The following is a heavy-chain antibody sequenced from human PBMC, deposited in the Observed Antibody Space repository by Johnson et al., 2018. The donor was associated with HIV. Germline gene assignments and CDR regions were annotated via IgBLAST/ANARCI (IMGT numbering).Heavy chain of an antibody. J-gene: IGHJ3*02. CDR1: GFTFSDYY. CDR3: ARAKRDYYGSGGVGAFDI. Sequence: QVQLVESGGGLVKPGGSLRLSCAASGFTFSDYYMSWIRQAPGKRLEWVSYITSSGRTTYYADSVKGRFTISRDNAKNSLYLQMDSLRAGDTALYYCARAKRDYYGSGGVGAFDIWGQGTMVTVSS. D-gene: IGHD3-10*01. V-gene: IGHV3-11*04. CDR2: ITSSGRTT.